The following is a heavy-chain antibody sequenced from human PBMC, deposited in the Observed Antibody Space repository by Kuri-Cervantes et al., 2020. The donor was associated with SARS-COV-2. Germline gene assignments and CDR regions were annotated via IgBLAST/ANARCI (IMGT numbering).Heavy chain of an antibody. D-gene: IGHD2-2*01. CDR1: GVTFSNYA. CDR2: IIPIFGTA. J-gene: IGHJ6*03. V-gene: IGHV1-69*05. CDR3: ARDGVVVPAAMTSYYYYYMDV. Sequence: SVKVSCKASGVTFSNYAFSWVRQAPGQGLEWMGGIIPIFGTANYAQKFQGRVTMTRDTSTSTAYMELSSLRSEDTAVYYCARDGVVVPAAMTSYYYYYMDVWGKGTTVTVSS.